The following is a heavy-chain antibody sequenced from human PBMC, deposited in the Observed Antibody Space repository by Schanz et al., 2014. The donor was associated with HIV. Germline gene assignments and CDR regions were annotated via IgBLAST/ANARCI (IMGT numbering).Heavy chain of an antibody. D-gene: IGHD5-12*01. J-gene: IGHJ4*02. CDR2: ISAYNGNT. CDR3: ARGAAEMATMTPWRY. Sequence: QVQLVQSGAEMKKPGASVKVSCKASGYTFTSYGINWVRQAPGQGLEWMGWISAYNGNTNYAQKLQGRVTMTTDTSTGTAYMDLRSLRSDDTAVYYCARGAAEMATMTPWRYWGQGTLVTVSS. CDR1: GYTFTSYG. V-gene: IGHV1-18*01.